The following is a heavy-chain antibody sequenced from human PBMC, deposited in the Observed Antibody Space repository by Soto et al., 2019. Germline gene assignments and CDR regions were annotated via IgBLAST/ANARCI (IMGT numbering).Heavy chain of an antibody. CDR1: GFTFSSYA. CDR3: AKEVEERWLQLYYFDY. CDR2: ISGSGGST. D-gene: IGHD5-12*01. J-gene: IGHJ4*02. V-gene: IGHV3-23*01. Sequence: GGSLRLSCAASGFTFSSYAMSWVRQAPGKGLEWVSAISGSGGSTYYADSVKGRFTISRDNSKNTLYLQMNSLRAEDTAVYYCAKEVEERWLQLYYFDYWGQGTLVTVSS.